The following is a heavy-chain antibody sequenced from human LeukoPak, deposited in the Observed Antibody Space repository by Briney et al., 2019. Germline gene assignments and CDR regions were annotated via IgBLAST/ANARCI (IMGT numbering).Heavy chain of an antibody. D-gene: IGHD6-13*01. Sequence: GGSLRLSCAASGFTFSSFWLTWVRQAPGKGLEWVANIERDGSKKTYVDSVKGRFTISRDNAKNSPYLQMSSLRAEDTAVYYCATAPAAADSFWGQGTLVAVSA. V-gene: IGHV3-7*01. CDR2: IERDGSKK. CDR3: ATAPAAADSF. CDR1: GFTFSSFW. J-gene: IGHJ4*02.